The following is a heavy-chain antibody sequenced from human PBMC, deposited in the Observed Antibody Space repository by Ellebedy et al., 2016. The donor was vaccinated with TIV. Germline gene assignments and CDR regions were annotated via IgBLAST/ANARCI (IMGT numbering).Heavy chain of an antibody. Sequence: GGSLRLXXAASGFTFSSYAMSWVRQAPGKGLEWVSAISGSGGSTYYADSVKGRFTISRDNAKNSLYLQMNSLRAEDTAVYYCARASVNYYGSGRDYYGMDVWGQGTTVTVSS. D-gene: IGHD3-10*01. CDR1: GFTFSSYA. J-gene: IGHJ6*02. CDR3: ARASVNYYGSGRDYYGMDV. CDR2: ISGSGGST. V-gene: IGHV3-23*01.